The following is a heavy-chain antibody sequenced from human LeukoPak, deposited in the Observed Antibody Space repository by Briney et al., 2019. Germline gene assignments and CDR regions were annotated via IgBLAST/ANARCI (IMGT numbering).Heavy chain of an antibody. CDR1: GFALRGHS. CDR3: AGGSGWVTDS. D-gene: IGHD6-19*01. CDR2: IKQDGSEK. Sequence: GGSLRLSCAATGFALRGHSMNWVRQAPGEGLEWVANIKQDGSEKYYVDSVKGRFTISGDNAKNSLYLQMNSLRAEDTAVYFCAGGSGWVTDSWGQGTLVTVSA. V-gene: IGHV3-7*01. J-gene: IGHJ4*02.